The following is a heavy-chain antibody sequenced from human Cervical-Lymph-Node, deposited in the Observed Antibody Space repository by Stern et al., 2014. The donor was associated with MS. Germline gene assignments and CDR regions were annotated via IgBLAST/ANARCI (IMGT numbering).Heavy chain of an antibody. J-gene: IGHJ4*02. CDR1: GFTVSGDY. V-gene: IGHV3-53*01. CDR3: ARDTSSPERSDW. CDR2: ITNVGRT. Sequence: EVQLVESGGGVIQPGGSLRLSCTASGFTVSGDYMPWVRQAPGQGLEWVSLITNVGRTFYTDSVKGRFTISRDDSKNTFYLHMTSLRAEDTAMYYCARDTSSPERSDWWGQGTLVTVSS. D-gene: IGHD1-1*01.